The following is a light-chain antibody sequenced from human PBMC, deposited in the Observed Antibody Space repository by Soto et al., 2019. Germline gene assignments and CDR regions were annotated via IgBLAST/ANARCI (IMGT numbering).Light chain of an antibody. CDR3: QQYGSSPLT. Sequence: EIMLTQSPGTLSFSPGERATLSCRASQSVYSSYLAWYQQRPGQAPRLLFYDASIRATGIPDRFSGSGSGTDFTLTISRLEPEDFAVYYCQQYGSSPLTFGGGTKVDIK. J-gene: IGKJ4*01. V-gene: IGKV3-20*01. CDR1: QSVYSSY. CDR2: DAS.